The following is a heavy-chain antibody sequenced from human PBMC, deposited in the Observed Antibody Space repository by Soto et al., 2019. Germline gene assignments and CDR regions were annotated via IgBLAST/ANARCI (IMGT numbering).Heavy chain of an antibody. J-gene: IGHJ3*01. CDR1: GFTFSSYA. D-gene: IGHD3-16*01. CDR3: AQKEEDDYVWARSPLD. CDR2: INARGDDT. Sequence: GGSLRLSCAASGFTFSSYAMSWVRQAPGKGLEWVSSINARGDDTVYADSVKGRFTISRDTCKKTRFLQMNSLRAEATAPYCCAQKEEDDYVWARSPLDWGKGTMVTVSS. V-gene: IGHV3-23*01.